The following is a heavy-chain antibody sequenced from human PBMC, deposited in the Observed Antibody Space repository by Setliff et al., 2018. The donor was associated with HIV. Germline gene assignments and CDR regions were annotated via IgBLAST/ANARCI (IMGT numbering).Heavy chain of an antibody. CDR2: VSGGSGRA. J-gene: IGHJ4*02. V-gene: IGHV3-23*01. CDR3: AKDSRTRFGADYWPDYFDS. CDR1: GFTFSTYG. D-gene: IGHD4-17*01. Sequence: PGGSLRLSCAASGFTFSTYGMSWVRQAPGKGPEWVSGVSGGSGRAYYTESVEGRFTMTRDNSKKTLYLEMNNLRAEDTALYFCAKDSRTRFGADYWPDYFDSWGQGTLVTVSS.